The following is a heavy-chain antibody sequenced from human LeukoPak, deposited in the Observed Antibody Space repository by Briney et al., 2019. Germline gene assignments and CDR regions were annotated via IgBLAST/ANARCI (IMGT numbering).Heavy chain of an antibody. J-gene: IGHJ4*02. CDR3: ARGGIKWELLRRDYFDY. CDR1: GYTFTGYY. V-gene: IGHV1-2*04. Sequence: ASVKVSCKASGYTFTGYYMHWVRQAPGQGLEWMGWINPNSGGTNYAQKFQGWVTMTRDTSISTAYMELSRLRSDDTAVYYCARGGIKWELLRRDYFDYWGQGTLVTVSS. CDR2: INPNSGGT. D-gene: IGHD1-26*01.